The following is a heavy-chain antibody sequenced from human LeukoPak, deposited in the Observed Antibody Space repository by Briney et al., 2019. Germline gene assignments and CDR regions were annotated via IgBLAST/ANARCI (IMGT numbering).Heavy chain of an antibody. V-gene: IGHV3-30*03. CDR2: ISYDGSNK. Sequence: GGSLRLSCATSGFSFSSYGIHWLRQAPGKGLEWVAVISYDGSNKYYADSVKGRFTISRDNSKNTLYLQMNSLRAEDTAVYYCARRWDGSRRGYFDYWGQGTLVTVSS. J-gene: IGHJ4*02. D-gene: IGHD1-26*01. CDR1: GFSFSSYG. CDR3: ARRWDGSRRGYFDY.